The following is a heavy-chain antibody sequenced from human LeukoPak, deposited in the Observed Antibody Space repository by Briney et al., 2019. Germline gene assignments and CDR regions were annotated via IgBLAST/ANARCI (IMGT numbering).Heavy chain of an antibody. CDR3: ARGDCSGGSCSPLPLDY. J-gene: IGHJ4*02. V-gene: IGHV4-4*07. Sequence: SETLSLTCTVSGGSISNYYWSWIRQSAGKGLEWIGRIYPSGSTNYNPSLKSRVTMSVDTSKNQFSLKLSSVTAADTAVYYCARGDCSGGSCSPLPLDYWGQGTLVTVSS. D-gene: IGHD2-15*01. CDR1: GGSISNYY. CDR2: IYPSGST.